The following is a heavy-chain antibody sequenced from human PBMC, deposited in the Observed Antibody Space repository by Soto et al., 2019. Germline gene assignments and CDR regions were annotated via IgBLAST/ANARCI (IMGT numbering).Heavy chain of an antibody. D-gene: IGHD2-15*01. Sequence: QITLKESGPTLLKPTQPLTLTCTVSGFSLSTSGLGVGWIRQPPGKALEWLALISWYDVQRYNPSLQTRLTITKDDSRSQVVLTMTNMDPVDTATYYCAPSPCSGGTCYLFDYWGQGPLVTVSS. CDR3: APSPCSGGTCYLFDY. J-gene: IGHJ4*02. CDR1: GFSLSTSGLG. CDR2: ISWYDVQ. V-gene: IGHV2-5*01.